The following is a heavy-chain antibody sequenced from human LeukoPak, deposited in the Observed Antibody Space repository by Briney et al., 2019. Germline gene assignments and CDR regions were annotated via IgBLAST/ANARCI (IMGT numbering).Heavy chain of an antibody. Sequence: ASVKVSCKASGYTFTSYAMNWVRQAPGQGLEWMGWISTNTGNPTYAQGFTGRFVFSLDTSDSTAYLQISSLKAEDTAVYYCARVGGVHTAMVPHWYYGMDVWGQGTTVTVSS. CDR3: ARVGGVHTAMVPHWYYGMDV. CDR2: ISTNTGNP. J-gene: IGHJ6*02. D-gene: IGHD5-18*01. CDR1: GYTFTSYA. V-gene: IGHV7-4-1*02.